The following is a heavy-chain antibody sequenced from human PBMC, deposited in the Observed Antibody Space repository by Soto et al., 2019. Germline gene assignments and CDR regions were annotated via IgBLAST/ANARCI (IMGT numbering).Heavy chain of an antibody. CDR2: ISYDGSNK. CDR3: AKDAGRRLNYDFLFVNYYGMDV. CDR1: GFTFISYG. D-gene: IGHD3-3*01. Sequence: PGGSLRLSCAASGFTFISYGMHWVRQAPGKGLEWVAVISYDGSNKYYADSVKGRFTISRDNSKNTLYLQMNSLRAEDTAVYYCAKDAGRRLNYDFLFVNYYGMDVWGQGTTVTVSS. J-gene: IGHJ6*02. V-gene: IGHV3-30*18.